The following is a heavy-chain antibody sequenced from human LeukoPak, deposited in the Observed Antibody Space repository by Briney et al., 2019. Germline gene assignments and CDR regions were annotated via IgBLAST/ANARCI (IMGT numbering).Heavy chain of an antibody. CDR3: VKDAYYYYGMDV. J-gene: IGHJ6*02. CDR2: ISGSGGST. V-gene: IGHV3-23*01. CDR1: GFTFSSYA. Sequence: GGSLRLSCAASGFTFSSYAMSWVRQAPGKGLEWVSAISGSGGSTYYADSVKGRFTISRDNSKNTLYLQMNSLRVEDTAVYYCVKDAYYYYGMDVWGQGTTVTVSS.